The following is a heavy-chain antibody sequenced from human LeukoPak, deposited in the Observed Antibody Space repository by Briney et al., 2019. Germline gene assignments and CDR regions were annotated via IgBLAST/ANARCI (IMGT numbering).Heavy chain of an antibody. J-gene: IGHJ4*02. D-gene: IGHD6-13*01. CDR2: FDPEDGET. CDR3: ARDYRREAARPDY. V-gene: IGHV1-24*01. Sequence: VASVKVSCKVSGYTLTELSMHWVRQAPGKGLEWMGGFDPEDGETIYAQKFQGRVTVTEDTSTDTAYMELSSLRSEDTTVYYCARDYRREAARPDYWGQGTLVTVSS. CDR1: GYTLTELS.